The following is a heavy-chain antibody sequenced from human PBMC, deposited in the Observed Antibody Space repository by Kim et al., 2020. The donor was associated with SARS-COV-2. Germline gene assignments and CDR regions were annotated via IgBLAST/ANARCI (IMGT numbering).Heavy chain of an antibody. CDR2: GST. D-gene: IGHD1-1*01. Sequence: GSTYYNPSLKSRVTISVDTSKNQFSLKVSSVTAADTAVYYCARELEGWFDPWGQGTLVTVSS. V-gene: IGHV4-31*02. J-gene: IGHJ5*02. CDR3: ARELEGWFDP.